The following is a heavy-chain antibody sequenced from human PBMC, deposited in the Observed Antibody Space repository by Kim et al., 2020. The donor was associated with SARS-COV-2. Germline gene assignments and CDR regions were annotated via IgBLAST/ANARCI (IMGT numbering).Heavy chain of an antibody. J-gene: IGHJ6*02. CDR2: ISWNSGSI. CDR3: AKDMRYDFWSGDSTYYYYYYGMDV. Sequence: GGSLRLSCAASGFTFDDYAMHWVRQAPGKGLEWVSGISWNSGSIGYADSVKGRFTISRDNAKNSLYLQMNSLRAEDTALYYCAKDMRYDFWSGDSTYYYYYYGMDVWGQGTTVTVSS. CDR1: GFTFDDYA. V-gene: IGHV3-9*01. D-gene: IGHD3-3*01.